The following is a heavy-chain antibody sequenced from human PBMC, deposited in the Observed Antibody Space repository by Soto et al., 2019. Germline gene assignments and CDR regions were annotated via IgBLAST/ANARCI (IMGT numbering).Heavy chain of an antibody. CDR2: ISSSSSYI. CDR1: GFTFSRYS. CDR3: ARVLGYCSGGSCHNWYFDL. J-gene: IGHJ2*01. Sequence: EVQLVESGGGLVKPGWSLRLSCAASGFTFSRYSMNWVRQAPGKGLEWVSSISSSSSYIYYADSVKGRFTISRDNAKNSLYLQMNSLRAEDTAVYYCARVLGYCSGGSCHNWYFDLWGRGTLVTVSS. V-gene: IGHV3-21*01. D-gene: IGHD2-15*01.